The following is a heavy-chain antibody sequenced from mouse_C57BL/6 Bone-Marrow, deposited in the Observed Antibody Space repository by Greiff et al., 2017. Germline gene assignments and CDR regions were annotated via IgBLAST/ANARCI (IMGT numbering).Heavy chain of an antibody. D-gene: IGHD1-1*01. V-gene: IGHV5-6*02. CDR2: ISSGGSYT. CDR3: ARHYYGSSYGDWYCDV. J-gene: IGHJ1*03. CDR1: GFTFSSYG. Sequence: EVMLVESGGDLVKPGGSLKLSCAASGFTFSSYGMSWVRQTPDKRLEWVATISSGGSYTYYPDSVKGRFTISRDNAKNNLYLKMSSRKSEDTAMYYCARHYYGSSYGDWYCDVWGTGTTVTVSA.